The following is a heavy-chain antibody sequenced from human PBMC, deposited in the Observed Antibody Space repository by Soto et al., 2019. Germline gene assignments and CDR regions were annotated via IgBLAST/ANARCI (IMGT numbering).Heavy chain of an antibody. J-gene: IGHJ6*02. CDR3: AREGWQYYYASSGYYYYGMDV. CDR1: GFTFSSYG. D-gene: IGHD3-22*01. CDR2: IWYDGSNK. Sequence: GGSLRLSCAASGFTFSSYGMHWVRQAPGKGLEWVAVIWYDGSNKNYADSVKGRFTISRDNSKNTLYLQMNSLRAEDTAVCYCAREGWQYYYASSGYYYYGMDVWGQGTTVTVSS. V-gene: IGHV3-33*01.